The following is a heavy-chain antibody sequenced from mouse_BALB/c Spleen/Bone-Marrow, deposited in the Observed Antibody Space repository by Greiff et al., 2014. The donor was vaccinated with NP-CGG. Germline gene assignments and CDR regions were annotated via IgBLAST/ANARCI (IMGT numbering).Heavy chain of an antibody. V-gene: IGHV5-4*02. Sequence: EVQLVESGGGLVKPGGSLKLSCAAPGFTFSDYYMYWVRQTPEKRLEWVATISDGGSYTYYPDSVKGRFTISRDNAKNNLYLQMSSLKSEDTAMYYCARSGERYGAMDYWGQGTSVTVFS. D-gene: IGHD1-1*02. CDR2: ISDGGSYT. CDR1: GFTFSDYY. CDR3: ARSGERYGAMDY. J-gene: IGHJ4*01.